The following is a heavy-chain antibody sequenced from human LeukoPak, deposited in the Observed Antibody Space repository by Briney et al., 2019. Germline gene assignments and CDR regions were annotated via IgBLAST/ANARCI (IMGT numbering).Heavy chain of an antibody. V-gene: IGHV1-58*02. CDR3: AASYSHYYYYMDV. CDR1: GFTFTSSA. Sequence: SVKVSCKPCGFTFTSSAMQWVRQARGQRLEWMGWIVVGSGNTNYAQKFQERVTITRDMSTRTAYMELSSLRSEDTAVYYCAASYSHYYYYMDVWGKGTTVTVS. J-gene: IGHJ6*03. D-gene: IGHD1-26*01. CDR2: IVVGSGNT.